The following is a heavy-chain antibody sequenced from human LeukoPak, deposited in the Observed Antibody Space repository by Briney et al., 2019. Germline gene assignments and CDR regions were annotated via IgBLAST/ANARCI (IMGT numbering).Heavy chain of an antibody. J-gene: IGHJ5*02. CDR1: GGSISSGDYY. CDR3: ARPYYYDSRIDP. Sequence: SETLSLTCTVSGGSISSGDYYWCWIRQPPGKGLERIAYMYCSGSTYYNPSLKSRVTMSADTSKNQLSLKLSSVTAADTAVYYCARPYYYDSRIDPWGQGILVTVSS. V-gene: IGHV4-30-4*01. CDR2: MYCSGST. D-gene: IGHD3-22*01.